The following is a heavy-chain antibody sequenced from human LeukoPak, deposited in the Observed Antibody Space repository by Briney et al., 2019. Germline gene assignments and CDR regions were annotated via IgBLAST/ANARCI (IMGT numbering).Heavy chain of an antibody. CDR2: IYHSGST. V-gene: IGHV4-38-2*02. J-gene: IGHJ5*02. Sequence: SETLSLTCTVSGYSISSGYYWGWIRPPPGKGLEWIGSIYHSGSTYYNPSLKSRVTISVDTSKNQFSLKLSSVTAADTAVYYCARVLPVGFDPWGQGTLVTVSS. CDR3: ARVLPVGFDP. CDR1: GYSISSGYY.